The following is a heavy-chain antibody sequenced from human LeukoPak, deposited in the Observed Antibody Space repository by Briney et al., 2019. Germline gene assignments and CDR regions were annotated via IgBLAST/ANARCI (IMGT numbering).Heavy chain of an antibody. CDR1: GYTFTIYY. Sequence: GASVKVSCKASGYTFTIYYMHWVRQAPGQGIEWMGWINPNSGGTTYAQRFQGRVTMTRDTSISTAYMELSGLTSDDTAVYYCARNPPYCTSTSCYNDYWGQGTLVTVSS. V-gene: IGHV1-2*02. D-gene: IGHD2-2*02. J-gene: IGHJ4*02. CDR3: ARNPPYCTSTSCYNDY. CDR2: INPNSGGT.